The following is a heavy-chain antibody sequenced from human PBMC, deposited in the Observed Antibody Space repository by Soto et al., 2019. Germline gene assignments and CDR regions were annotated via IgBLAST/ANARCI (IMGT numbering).Heavy chain of an antibody. Sequence: SETLSLTCTVSGGSISSGDYYWSWIRQPPGKGLEWIGYIYYSGSTYYNPSLKSRVTISVDTSKNQFSLKLSSVTAADTAVYYCARRNGTTPHNWFDPWGQGTLVTVSS. V-gene: IGHV4-30-4*01. CDR1: GGSISSGDYY. D-gene: IGHD1-1*01. J-gene: IGHJ5*02. CDR2: IYYSGST. CDR3: ARRNGTTPHNWFDP.